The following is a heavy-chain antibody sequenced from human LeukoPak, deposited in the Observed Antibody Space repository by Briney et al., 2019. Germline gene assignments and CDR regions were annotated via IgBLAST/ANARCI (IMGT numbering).Heavy chain of an antibody. CDR2: IIPIFGTA. V-gene: IGHV1-69*05. CDR3: ARALYTNSGWPRDAFDI. CDR1: GGTFSSYA. J-gene: IGHJ3*02. Sequence: ASVKVSCKASGGTFSSYAISWVRQAPGQGLEWMGGIIPIFGTANYAQKFQGRVTITMDESTSTAYMELSSLRSEDTAVYFCARALYTNSGWPRDAFDIWGQGTMVTVSS. D-gene: IGHD6-19*01.